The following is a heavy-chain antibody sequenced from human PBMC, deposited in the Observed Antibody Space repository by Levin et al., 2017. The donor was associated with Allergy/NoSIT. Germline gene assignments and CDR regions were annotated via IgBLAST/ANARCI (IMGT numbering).Heavy chain of an antibody. CDR1: GASIGSGGFS. V-gene: IGHV4-30-2*01. J-gene: IGHJ4*02. Sequence: PSETLSLTCSVSGASIGSGGFSWNWIRQAPGKGLQWIGLVYQSGDTYYNPSLESRVTISVDTSNNQFSLRLNSVTAADTAIYYCTREAEGGHDSGFDFWGQGALVTVSS. D-gene: IGHD5-12*01. CDR3: TREAEGGHDSGFDF. CDR2: VYQSGDT.